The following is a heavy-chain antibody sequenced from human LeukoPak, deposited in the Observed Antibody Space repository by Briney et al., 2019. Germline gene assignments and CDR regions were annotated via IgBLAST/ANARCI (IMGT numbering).Heavy chain of an antibody. CDR3: ARGLRFLEWSHDAFDI. V-gene: IGHV4-59*01. J-gene: IGHJ3*02. CDR2: IYYSGST. CDR1: GGAISSYY. D-gene: IGHD3-3*01. Sequence: SETLSLTCTVSGGAISSYYWSWIRQPPGKGLEWIGYIYYSGSTNYHPSLKSRVTMSVDTAKNQFSLKVSSVTAADTALYYCARGLRFLEWSHDAFDIWGQGTTVTVSS.